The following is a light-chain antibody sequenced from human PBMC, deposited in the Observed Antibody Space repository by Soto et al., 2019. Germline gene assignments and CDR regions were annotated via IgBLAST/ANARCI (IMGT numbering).Light chain of an antibody. CDR1: QSVSNNY. CDR2: GAS. Sequence: EIVLTQSPGTLSLSPGERLTLSRRAGQSVSNNYLAWYQQKPGQAPRLLIYGASTRATGIPDRFSGSGSGTDFTLIISSLEPEDFAVYYCQQRSNWPRAITFGQGTRLEIK. CDR3: QQRSNWPRAIT. J-gene: IGKJ5*01. V-gene: IGKV3D-20*02.